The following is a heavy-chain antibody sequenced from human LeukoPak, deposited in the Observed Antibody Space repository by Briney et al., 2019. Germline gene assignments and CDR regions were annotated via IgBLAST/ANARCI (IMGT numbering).Heavy chain of an antibody. CDR2: IIPILGIA. Sequence: ASVKVSCKASGGTFSSYAISWVRQAPGQGLEWMGRIIPILGIANYAQKFQGRVTITADKSTSTAYMELSSLRSEDTAVYYCARERERYSGYDADYGMDVWGQGTTVTVSS. CDR1: GGTFSSYA. J-gene: IGHJ6*02. V-gene: IGHV1-69*04. D-gene: IGHD5-12*01. CDR3: ARERERYSGYDADYGMDV.